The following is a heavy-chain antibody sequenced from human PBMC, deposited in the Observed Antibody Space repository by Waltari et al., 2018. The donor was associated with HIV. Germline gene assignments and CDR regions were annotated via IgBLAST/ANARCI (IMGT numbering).Heavy chain of an antibody. Sequence: QLQLQESGPGLVKPSETLSLTCTVSAGSISSSPYYWGWIRQPPGKGLEWIGSIYYSGSTYYNASLRSRVIISVDTSKNQFSLKLTSVTAADTAVYYCARDRVVAGITPVNYGMDVWGQGTTVTVSS. J-gene: IGHJ6*02. CDR2: IYYSGST. V-gene: IGHV4-39*07. D-gene: IGHD6-19*01. CDR3: ARDRVVAGITPVNYGMDV. CDR1: AGSISSSPYY.